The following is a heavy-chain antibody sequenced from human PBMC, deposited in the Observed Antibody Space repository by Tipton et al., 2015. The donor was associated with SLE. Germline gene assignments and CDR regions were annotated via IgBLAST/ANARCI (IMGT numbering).Heavy chain of an antibody. Sequence: TLSLTCAVYGGSFSGYYWSWIRQPPGKGLEWIGEINHSGSTNYNPSLKSRVTISVDTSKNQFSLKLSSVTAADTAVYYCARAPVGQWPGPAAFDIWGQGTVVTVSS. CDR1: GGSFSGYY. CDR2: INHSGST. CDR3: ARAPVGQWPGPAAFDI. J-gene: IGHJ3*02. D-gene: IGHD6-19*01. V-gene: IGHV4-34*01.